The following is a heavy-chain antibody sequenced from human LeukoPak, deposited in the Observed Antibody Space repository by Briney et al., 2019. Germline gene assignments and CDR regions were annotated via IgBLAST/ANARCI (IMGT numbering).Heavy chain of an antibody. J-gene: IGHJ3*02. CDR1: GGSFSGYY. D-gene: IGHD3-10*01. CDR2: INHSGST. Sequence: SETLSLTCAVYGGSFSGYYWSWIRQPPGKGLEWIGEINHSGSTNYNPSHKSRVTISVDTSKNQFSLKLSSVTAADTAVYYCARGSTMVTAFDIWGQGTMVTVSS. V-gene: IGHV4-34*01. CDR3: ARGSTMVTAFDI.